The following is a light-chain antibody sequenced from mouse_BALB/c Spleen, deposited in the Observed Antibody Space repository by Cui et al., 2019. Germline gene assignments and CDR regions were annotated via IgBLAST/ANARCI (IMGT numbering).Light chain of an antibody. CDR2: DTS. J-gene: IGKJ1*01. V-gene: IGKV4-55*01. CDR1: SSVSY. CDR3: QQWSSYPRT. Sequence: QIVLTKSLAIMSASPGEKVTMTCSASSSVSYMYWYQQKPGSSPRLLIYDTSNLASGVPVRFSGSGSGTSYSLTISRMEAEDAATYYCQQWSSYPRTFGGGTKLEIK.